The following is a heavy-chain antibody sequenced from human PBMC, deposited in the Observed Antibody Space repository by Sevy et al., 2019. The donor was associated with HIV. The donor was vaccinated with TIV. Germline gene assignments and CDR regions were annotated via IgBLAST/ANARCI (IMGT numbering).Heavy chain of an antibody. CDR3: AKLRYYYDSSGTILLFDY. CDR2: ISGSGGST. CDR1: GFTFSSYV. D-gene: IGHD3-22*01. Sequence: GGSLRLSCAASGFTFSSYVMSWVRQAPGKGLEWVSAISGSGGSTYYADSVKGRFTISRDNSNNTLYLQMNSLRAEDTAIYYCAKLRYYYDSSGTILLFDYWGQGTLVTVSS. J-gene: IGHJ4*02. V-gene: IGHV3-23*01.